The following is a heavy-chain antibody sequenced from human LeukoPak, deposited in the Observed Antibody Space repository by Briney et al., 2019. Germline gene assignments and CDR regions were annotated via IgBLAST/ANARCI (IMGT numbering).Heavy chain of an antibody. V-gene: IGHV4-34*01. D-gene: IGHD3-22*01. Sequence: SETLSLTCAVYGGSFSGYYWSWIRQPPGKGLEWIGEINHSGSTNYNPSLKSRATISVDTSKNQFSLKLSSVTAADTAVYYCARDNAPRGYRAYYYYGMDVWGQGTTVTVSS. CDR3: ARDNAPRGYRAYYYYGMDV. CDR2: INHSGST. J-gene: IGHJ6*02. CDR1: GGSFSGYY.